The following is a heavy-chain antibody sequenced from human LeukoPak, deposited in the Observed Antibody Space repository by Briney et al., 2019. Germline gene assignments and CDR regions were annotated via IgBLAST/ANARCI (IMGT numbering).Heavy chain of an antibody. Sequence: GGSLRLSCAVSGITLSNYGMSWVRQAPGKGLEWVAGISDSGGSTNYAGSVKGRFTISRDNPRNTLYLQMNSLRAEDTAVYFCAKRGVVIRVILVGFHKEAYYFDSWGQGALVTVSS. CDR1: GITLSNYG. CDR3: AKRGVVIRVILVGFHKEAYYFDS. D-gene: IGHD3-22*01. CDR2: ISDSGGST. J-gene: IGHJ4*02. V-gene: IGHV3-23*01.